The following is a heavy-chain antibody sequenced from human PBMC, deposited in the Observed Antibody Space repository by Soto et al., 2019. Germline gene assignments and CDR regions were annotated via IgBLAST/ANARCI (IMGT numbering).Heavy chain of an antibody. V-gene: IGHV1-69*01. CDR2: IIPISGTA. J-gene: IGHJ6*02. Sequence: QVQLVQSGAEVKKPGSSVKVSCKASGGTFSSYAISWVRQAPGQGLEWMGGIIPISGTANYAWKVQGRVTSTTDESTSTAYMELSSLRSEDTAVYYCARSQGSSTSLEIYYYYYYGMDVWGQGTTVTVSS. CDR1: GGTFSSYA. D-gene: IGHD2-2*01. CDR3: ARSQGSSTSLEIYYYYYYGMDV.